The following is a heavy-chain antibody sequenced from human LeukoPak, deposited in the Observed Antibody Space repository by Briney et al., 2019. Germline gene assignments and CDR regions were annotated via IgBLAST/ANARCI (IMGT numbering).Heavy chain of an antibody. Sequence: GGSLRLSCAASGFTFSSYGMHWVRQAPGKGLEWVAVISYDGSNKYYADSVKGRFTISRDNSKNTLYLQMNSLGAEDTAVYYCARDPYYYDSSGYSPWGQGTLVTVSS. CDR3: ARDPYYYDSSGYSP. D-gene: IGHD3-22*01. V-gene: IGHV3-30*03. CDR1: GFTFSSYG. CDR2: ISYDGSNK. J-gene: IGHJ4*02.